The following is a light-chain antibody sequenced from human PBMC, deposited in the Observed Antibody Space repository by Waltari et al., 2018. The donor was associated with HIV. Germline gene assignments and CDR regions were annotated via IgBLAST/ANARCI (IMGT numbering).Light chain of an antibody. V-gene: IGLV2-23*02. CDR3: CSYAGSSTFV. CDR2: DVS. J-gene: IGLJ1*01. Sequence: QSALTQPASVSGSPGQSITISCTGTSSDVGNSNYVSWYQQHPGKAPTLMIYDVSKRPSGVSNRFSGSKSGNTASLTISGLQAEDEADYYCCSYAGSSTFVFGTGTKVTVL. CDR1: SSDVGNSNY.